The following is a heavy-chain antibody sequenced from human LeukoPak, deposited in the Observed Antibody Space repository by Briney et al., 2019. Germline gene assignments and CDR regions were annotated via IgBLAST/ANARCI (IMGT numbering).Heavy chain of an antibody. J-gene: IGHJ4*02. V-gene: IGHV3-30-3*01. CDR3: AKTSAGIRGGYFDY. Sequence: SGGSLRLSCAASGFTFSSYAMHWVRQAPGKGLEWVAVISYDGSNKYYADSVKGRFTISRDNSKNTLYLQMNSLRAEDTAVYYCAKTSAGIRGGYFDYWGQGTLVTVSS. CDR2: ISYDGSNK. CDR1: GFTFSSYA. D-gene: IGHD3-10*01.